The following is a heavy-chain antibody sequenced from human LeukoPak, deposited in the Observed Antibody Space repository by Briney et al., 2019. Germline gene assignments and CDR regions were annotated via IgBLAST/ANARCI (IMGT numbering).Heavy chain of an antibody. Sequence: GGSLRLSCAGSGFTFSSYAMSWVRQAPGKGLEWVSYISSSSSTIYYADSVKGRFTISRDNAKNSLYLQMNSLRAEDTAVYYCARDSAYYYDSSGYYEDFDYWGQGTLVTVSS. CDR1: GFTFSSYA. J-gene: IGHJ4*02. CDR2: ISSSSSTI. CDR3: ARDSAYYYDSSGYYEDFDY. V-gene: IGHV3-48*04. D-gene: IGHD3-22*01.